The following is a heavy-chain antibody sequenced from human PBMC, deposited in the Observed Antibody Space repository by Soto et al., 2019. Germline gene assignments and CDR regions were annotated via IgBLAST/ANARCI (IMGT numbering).Heavy chain of an antibody. Sequence: SETLSLTCAVSGYSISSGYYWGWIRQPPGKGLEWIGSIYHSGSTYYNPSLKSRVTISVDTSKSQFSLKLSSVTAADTAVYYCAREGSYYYGSGSYSNNWFDPWGQGTLVTVSS. D-gene: IGHD3-10*01. CDR2: IYHSGST. J-gene: IGHJ5*02. CDR1: GYSISSGYY. V-gene: IGHV4-38-2*01. CDR3: AREGSYYYGSGSYSNNWFDP.